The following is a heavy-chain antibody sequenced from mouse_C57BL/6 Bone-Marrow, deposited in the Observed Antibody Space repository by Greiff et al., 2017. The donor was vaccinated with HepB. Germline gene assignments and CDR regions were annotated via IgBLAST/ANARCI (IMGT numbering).Heavy chain of an antibody. V-gene: IGHV1-69*01. J-gene: IGHJ2*01. CDR2: IDPSDSYT. Sequence: QVQLQQPGAELVMPGASVKLSCKASGYTFTSYWMHWVKQRPGQGLEWIGEIDPSDSYTNYNQKFKGKSTLTVDKSSSTAYMQLSSLTSEDSAVYYCARWGWYFDYWGQGTTLTVSS. CDR1: GYTFTSYW. CDR3: ARWGWYFDY. D-gene: IGHD3-3*01.